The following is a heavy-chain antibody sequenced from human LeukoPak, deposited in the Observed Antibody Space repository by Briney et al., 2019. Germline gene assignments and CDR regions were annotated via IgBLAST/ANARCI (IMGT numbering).Heavy chain of an antibody. J-gene: IGHJ4*02. CDR2: IYYTGST. V-gene: IGHV4-59*01. CDR3: ASGRYSYANEF. Sequence: SETLSLTCTVSGGSMTDYYWSWIRQPPGKGLEWIGFIYYTGSTNYNPSLKSRLTVSLDTSKNQFSLELRSVTAADTAVYYCASGRYSYANEFWGQGTLVTVSS. CDR1: GGSMTDYY. D-gene: IGHD5-18*01.